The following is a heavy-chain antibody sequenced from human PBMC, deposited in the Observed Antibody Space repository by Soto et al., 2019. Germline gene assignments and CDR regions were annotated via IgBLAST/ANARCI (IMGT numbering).Heavy chain of an antibody. CDR2: IYYSRST. Sequence: PSETLSLTCTVSGGSIRSYHWSWIRQHPGKGLKWIAYIYYSRSTNYTHSLKSRVTISVDTSKNQFSLKLSSVTAADTAVYYCARAPRYAGPFVGYWGQGTLVTVSS. J-gene: IGHJ4*02. D-gene: IGHD3-10*01. CDR1: GGSIRSYH. CDR3: ARAPRYAGPFVGY. V-gene: IGHV4-59*01.